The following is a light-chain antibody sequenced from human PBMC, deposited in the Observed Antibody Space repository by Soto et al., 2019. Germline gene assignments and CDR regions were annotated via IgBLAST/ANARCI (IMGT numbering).Light chain of an antibody. V-gene: IGKV1-17*01. CDR3: VQHHSYTWT. J-gene: IGKJ1*01. Sequence: DIQMTQSPSSLSASVGDRVTITFRASQGIRNDLGWYQQKPGKAPKRLIYAASSLQSGVPSRFSGSGSGTEFTLTISSLQPEEFATSYGVQHHSYTWTFGQGTKVEIQ. CDR1: QGIRND. CDR2: AAS.